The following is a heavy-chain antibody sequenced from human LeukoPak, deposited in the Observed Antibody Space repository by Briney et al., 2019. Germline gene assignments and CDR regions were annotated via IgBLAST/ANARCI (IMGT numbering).Heavy chain of an antibody. CDR1: GFTFSSYA. CDR2: ISGSGGST. D-gene: IGHD6-13*01. J-gene: IGHJ4*02. Sequence: GGSLRLSCAASGFTFSSYAMSGVRQAPGKGLEWVSVISGSGGSTYYADSVEGRFTISRDNSKNTLYLQMNSLRAEDTAVYYCAKGDSSSSVPYFDYWGQGTLVTVSS. V-gene: IGHV3-23*01. CDR3: AKGDSSSSVPYFDY.